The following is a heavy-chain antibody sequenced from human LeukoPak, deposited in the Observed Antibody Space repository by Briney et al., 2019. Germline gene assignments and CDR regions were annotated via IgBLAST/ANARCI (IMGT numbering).Heavy chain of an antibody. V-gene: IGHV1-69*13. Sequence: SVKVSCKASGGTFSSYAISWVRHAPGQGLEWMGGVIPIFGTANYAQKFQGRVTITADESTSTDYMELSSLRSEDTAVYYCATPSGAVAGTYYFDYWGQGTLVTVSS. CDR1: GGTFSSYA. J-gene: IGHJ4*02. CDR3: ATPSGAVAGTYYFDY. D-gene: IGHD6-19*01. CDR2: VIPIFGTA.